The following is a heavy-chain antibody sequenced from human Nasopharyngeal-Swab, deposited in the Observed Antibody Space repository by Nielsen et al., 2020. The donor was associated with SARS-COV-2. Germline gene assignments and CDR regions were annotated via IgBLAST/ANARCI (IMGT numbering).Heavy chain of an antibody. CDR1: GFTFSSYS. J-gene: IGHJ4*02. V-gene: IGHV3-48*01. D-gene: IGHD3-10*01. CDR3: AKADVLLWFGELSLDY. CDR2: ISSSSSST. Sequence: GESLKISCAASGFTFSSYSMNWVRQAPGKGLEWVSYISSSSSSTYYADSVKGRFTISRDNSKNTLYLQMNSLRAEDTAVYYCAKADVLLWFGELSLDYWGQGTLVTVPS.